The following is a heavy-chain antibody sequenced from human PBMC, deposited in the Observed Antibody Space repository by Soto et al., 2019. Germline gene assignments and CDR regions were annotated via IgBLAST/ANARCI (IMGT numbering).Heavy chain of an antibody. CDR3: ASGDSSGYPSPFQYFQH. CDR2: IIPIFGTA. J-gene: IGHJ1*01. Sequence: GASVKVSCKASGGTFSSYAISWVRQAPGQGLEWMGGIIPIFGTANYAQKFQGRVTITADESTSTAYMELSSLRSEDTVVYYCASGDSSGYPSPFQYFQHWGQGTLVTVSS. CDR1: GGTFSSYA. V-gene: IGHV1-69*13. D-gene: IGHD3-22*01.